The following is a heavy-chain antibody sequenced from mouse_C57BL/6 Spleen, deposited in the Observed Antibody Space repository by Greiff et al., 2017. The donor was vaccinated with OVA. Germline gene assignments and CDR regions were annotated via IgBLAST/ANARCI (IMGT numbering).Heavy chain of an antibody. CDR2: IYPRSGNT. CDR1: GYTFTSYG. Sequence: QVHVKQSGAELARPGASVKLSCKASGYTFTSYGISWVKQRTGQGLEWIGEIYPRSGNTYYNEKFKGKATLTADKSSSTAYMELRSLTSEDSAVYFCASYGYDEGYYFDYWGQGTTLTVSS. D-gene: IGHD2-2*01. J-gene: IGHJ2*01. CDR3: ASYGYDEGYYFDY. V-gene: IGHV1-81*01.